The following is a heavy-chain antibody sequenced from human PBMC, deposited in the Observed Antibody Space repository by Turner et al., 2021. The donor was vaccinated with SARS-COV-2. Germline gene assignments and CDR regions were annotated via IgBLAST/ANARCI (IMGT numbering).Heavy chain of an antibody. D-gene: IGHD3-16*01. CDR2: SYSGGST. CDR3: ARVTWGRDPDY. CDR1: GFTVSSHY. J-gene: IGHJ4*02. V-gene: IGHV3-53*04. Sequence: EVQLVESGGGLVPAWGSLRLSCAAFGFTVSSHYISWVRQALGKGVELVSVSYSGGSTYSADSVKGRFSISCNNSKNPLYLQMNSLRTDETAVDYCARVTWGRDPDYWGQGTLVTVSS.